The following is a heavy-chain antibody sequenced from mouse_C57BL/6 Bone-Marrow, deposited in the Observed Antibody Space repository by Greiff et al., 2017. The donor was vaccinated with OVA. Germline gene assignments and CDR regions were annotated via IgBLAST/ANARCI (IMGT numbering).Heavy chain of an antibody. J-gene: IGHJ2*01. CDR3: AGRLYYFDY. Sequence: VQLQQPGAELVMPGASVKLSCKASGYTFTSYWMHWVKQRPGQGLEWIGEIDPSDSYTNYNQKFKGKSTLTVDKSSSTAYMQLSSLTSEDSAVYYCAGRLYYFDYWGQGTTLTVSS. CDR1: GYTFTSYW. V-gene: IGHV1-69*01. CDR2: IDPSDSYT.